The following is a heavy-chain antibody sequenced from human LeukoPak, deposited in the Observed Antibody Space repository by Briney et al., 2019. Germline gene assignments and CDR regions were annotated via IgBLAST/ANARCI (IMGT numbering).Heavy chain of an antibody. J-gene: IGHJ3*02. CDR1: GSNFTSYG. D-gene: IGHD4-23*01. CDR3: ATGKRWYDAFDI. CDR2: ISGYRGNT. V-gene: IGHV1-18*01. Sequence: ASVKVSCKAPGSNFTSYGISWVRQAPGQGLEWMGWISGYRGNTNYAQKFRDRVTMTTDTSTSTAYMELRSLRSDDTAVYYCATGKRWYDAFDIWGQGTMVTVSS.